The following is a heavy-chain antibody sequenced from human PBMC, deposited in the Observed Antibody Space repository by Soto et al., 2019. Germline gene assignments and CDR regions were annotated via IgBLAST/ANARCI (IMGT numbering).Heavy chain of an antibody. J-gene: IGHJ6*04. D-gene: IGHD1-26*01. Sequence: SQTLSLTCAISGDSVSAYNSAWNWIRQSPSRGLEWLGRTYYRSKWLNDYADSVKSRLNISPDTTKNQFSLQLNSVDPEDTAVYYCARSREKPRDGMDVWGKGTTVTVSS. CDR3: ARSREKPRDGMDV. CDR1: GDSVSAYNSA. V-gene: IGHV6-1*01. CDR2: TYYRSKWLN.